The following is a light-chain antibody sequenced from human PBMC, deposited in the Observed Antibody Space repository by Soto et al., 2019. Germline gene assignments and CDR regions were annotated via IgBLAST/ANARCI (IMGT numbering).Light chain of an antibody. CDR2: EVS. Sequence: DFVLTQTPLSLSVTPGQPASISCRSSQSLLHSDGKTFLSWYLQKPGQPPQLPIYEVSNRFSGGSHRISGSGSATDFILKISRVEPEDDGIYYCMQNIQVPRRSFGGGTKVEIK. V-gene: IGKV2D-29*01. CDR1: QSLLHSDGKTF. J-gene: IGKJ4*01. CDR3: MQNIQVPRRS.